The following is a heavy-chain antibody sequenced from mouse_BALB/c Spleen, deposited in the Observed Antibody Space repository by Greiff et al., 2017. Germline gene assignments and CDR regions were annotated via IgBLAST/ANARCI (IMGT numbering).Heavy chain of an antibody. J-gene: IGHJ3*01. CDR2: IFPGSGNT. V-gene: IGHV1-66*01. Sequence: VQGVESGPELVKPGASVKISCKASGYSFTSYYIHWVKQRPGQGLEWIGWIFPGSGNTKYNEKFKGKATLTADTSSSTAYMQLSSLTSEDSALYFCARPSITTAPFAYWGQGTLVTVSA. CDR3: ARPSITTAPFAY. CDR1: GYSFTSYY. D-gene: IGHD1-2*01.